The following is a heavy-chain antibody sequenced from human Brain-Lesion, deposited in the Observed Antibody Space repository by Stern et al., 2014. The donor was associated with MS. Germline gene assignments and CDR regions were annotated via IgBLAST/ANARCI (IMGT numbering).Heavy chain of an antibody. CDR1: GFSLSTDGVG. CDR2: TYWDNAK. V-gene: IGHV2-5*02. Sequence: QVTLKESGPALVTPTQTLTLTCTFSGFSLSTDGVGVGWVRQPPGQALESLALTYWDNAKHQSPSLRSSITITKGTSRNQVVLTMTNMDPVDTATYYCAHRRPHYASWDNGDFDYWGQGALVTVSS. D-gene: IGHD3-3*01. J-gene: IGHJ4*02. CDR3: AHRRPHYASWDNGDFDY.